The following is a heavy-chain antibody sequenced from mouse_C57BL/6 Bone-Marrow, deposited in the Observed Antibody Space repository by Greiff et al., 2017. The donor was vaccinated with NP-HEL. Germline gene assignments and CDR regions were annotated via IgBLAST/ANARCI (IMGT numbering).Heavy chain of an antibody. CDR1: GYSITSGYY. J-gene: IGHJ3*01. CDR3: ASRGYGSSPFAY. V-gene: IGHV3-6*01. Sequence: EVHLVESGPGLVKPSQSLSLTCSVTGYSITSGYYWNWIRQFPGNKLEWMGYISYDGSNNYNPSLKNRISITRDTSKNQFFLKLNSVTTEDTATYYCASRGYGSSPFAYWGQGTLVTVSA. D-gene: IGHD1-1*01. CDR2: ISYDGSN.